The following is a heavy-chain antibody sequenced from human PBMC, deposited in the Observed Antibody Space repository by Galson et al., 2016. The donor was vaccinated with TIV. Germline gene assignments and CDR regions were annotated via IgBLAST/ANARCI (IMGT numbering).Heavy chain of an antibody. Sequence: SLRLSCAASGFTFSSYAMNWVRQAPGKGLEWVSSISENSGSTDYADSVKGRFTISRDNSKNTLYLQMDSLRAEDKAVYYCAKQFVDVWGQGTTVTVSS. V-gene: IGHV3-23*01. CDR2: ISENSGST. D-gene: IGHD5-24*01. CDR3: AKQFVDV. CDR1: GFTFSSYA. J-gene: IGHJ6*02.